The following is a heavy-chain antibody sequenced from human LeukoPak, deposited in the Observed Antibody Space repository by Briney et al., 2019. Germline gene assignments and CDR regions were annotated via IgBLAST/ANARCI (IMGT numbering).Heavy chain of an antibody. J-gene: IGHJ3*02. CDR1: GFTFSSYS. Sequence: PGGSLRLSCAASGFTFSSYSMNWVRQAPGKGLEWVSSISSSSSYIYYADSVKGRFTISRDNAKNSLYLQMNSLRAEDTAVYYCARGQQWLKDAFDIWGQGAMVTVSS. D-gene: IGHD6-19*01. CDR3: ARGQQWLKDAFDI. V-gene: IGHV3-21*01. CDR2: ISSSSSYI.